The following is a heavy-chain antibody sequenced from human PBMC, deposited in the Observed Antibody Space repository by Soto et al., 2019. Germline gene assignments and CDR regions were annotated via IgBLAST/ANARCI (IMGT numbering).Heavy chain of an antibody. Sequence: QLQLQESGPGLVKPSETLSLTCTVSGGSISSSSYYWGWIRQPPGKGLEWIGSIYYSGSTYYNPSLKSRVTISVDTSKNQFSLKLSSVTAADTAVYYCARRYCSGGSCYSDWFDPWGQGTLVTVSS. CDR3: ARRYCSGGSCYSDWFDP. CDR1: GGSISSSSYY. D-gene: IGHD2-15*01. V-gene: IGHV4-39*01. CDR2: IYYSGST. J-gene: IGHJ5*02.